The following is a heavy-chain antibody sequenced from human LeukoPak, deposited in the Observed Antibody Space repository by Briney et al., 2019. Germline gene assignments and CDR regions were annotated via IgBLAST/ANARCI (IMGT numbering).Heavy chain of an antibody. J-gene: IGHJ4*02. V-gene: IGHV4-59*12. CDR1: GGSISSYY. D-gene: IGHD3-10*01. Sequence: SETLSLTCTVSGGSISSYYWSWIRQPPGKGLEWIGYIYYSGSGSTNYNPSLKSRVSISVDTSKNQFSLKLSSVTAADTAVYYCARDAGSALFDYWGQGTLVTVSS. CDR2: IYYSGSGST. CDR3: ARDAGSALFDY.